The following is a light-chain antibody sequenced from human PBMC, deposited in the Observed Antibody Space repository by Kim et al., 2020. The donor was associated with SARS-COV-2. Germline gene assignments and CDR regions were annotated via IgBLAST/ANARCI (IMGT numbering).Light chain of an antibody. J-gene: IGLJ3*02. Sequence: SYELTQPPSVSVAPGKTARITCGGNNIGSKSVHWYQQKPGQAPVLVIYYDSDRPSGIPERFSGSNSGNTATLTISRVEAGDEADYYCQVWDSSSDHWVFGGGNQLTVL. CDR3: QVWDSSSDHWV. CDR2: YDS. V-gene: IGLV3-21*04. CDR1: NIGSKS.